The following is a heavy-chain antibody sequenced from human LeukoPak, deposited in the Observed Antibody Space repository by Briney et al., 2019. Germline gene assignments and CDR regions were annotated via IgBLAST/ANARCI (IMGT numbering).Heavy chain of an antibody. CDR2: IHTSGST. CDR1: GGSISNYH. CDR3: ARRDISSGWSFDY. J-gene: IGHJ4*02. D-gene: IGHD6-19*01. Sequence: SETLSLTCTVSGGSISNYHWSWIRQPAGKGLEWIGQIHTSGSTNYNPPLKSRVTMSIDTPENQLSLTIRSVTAADTAVYYCARRDISSGWSFDYWGKGTLVTVSS. V-gene: IGHV4-4*07.